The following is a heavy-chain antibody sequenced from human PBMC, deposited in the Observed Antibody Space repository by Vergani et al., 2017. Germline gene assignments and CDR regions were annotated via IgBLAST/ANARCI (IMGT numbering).Heavy chain of an antibody. J-gene: IGHJ4*02. CDR3: AKGTYYDFWSGPNLYFH. CDR2: ISSSSSYI. Sequence: EVQLVESGGGLVKPGGSLRLSCAASGFTFSSYSMNWVRQAPGKGLEWVSSISSSSSYIYYADSVKGRFTISRDNAKNSLYLQMNSLRAEDTAVYYCAKGTYYDFWSGPNLYFHWGQGTLVTVSS. CDR1: GFTFSSYS. V-gene: IGHV3-21*01. D-gene: IGHD3-3*01.